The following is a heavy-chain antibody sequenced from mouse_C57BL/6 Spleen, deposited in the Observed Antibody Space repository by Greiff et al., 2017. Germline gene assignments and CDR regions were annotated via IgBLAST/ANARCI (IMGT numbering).Heavy chain of an antibody. D-gene: IGHD2-10*02. J-gene: IGHJ3*01. CDR1: GYTFTSSG. CDR3: ATSSTFAY. Sequence: QVHVKQSGAELARPGASVKLSCKASGYTFTSSGISWVKQRPGQGLEWIGEIYPRSGNTYYNEKFKGKATLTADKSSSTAYMELRSLTSEDSAVYFCATSSTFAYWGHGTLVTVSA. V-gene: IGHV1-81*01. CDR2: IYPRSGNT.